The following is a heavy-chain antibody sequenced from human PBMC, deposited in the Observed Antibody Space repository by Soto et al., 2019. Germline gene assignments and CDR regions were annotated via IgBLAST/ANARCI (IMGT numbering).Heavy chain of an antibody. V-gene: IGHV3-23*01. J-gene: IGHJ6*02. CDR1: GFTFSSYA. D-gene: IGHD6-19*01. CDR3: AKDLRNSSGWYAYYYYGMDV. Sequence: EVQLLESGGGLVQPGGSLRLSCAASGFTFSSYAMSWVRQAPGKGLEWVSAISGSGGSTYYADSVKGRFTISRDNSKNTLYLQMNSLRVEDTAVYYCAKDLRNSSGWYAYYYYGMDVWGQGTTVTVSS. CDR2: ISGSGGST.